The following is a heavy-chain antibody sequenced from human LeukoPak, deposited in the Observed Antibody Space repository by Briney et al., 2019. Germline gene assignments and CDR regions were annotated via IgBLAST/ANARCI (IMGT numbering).Heavy chain of an antibody. J-gene: IGHJ4*02. V-gene: IGHV3-23*01. CDR2: ISGSGGST. D-gene: IGHD5-12*01. CDR1: GFTFSSYA. CDR3: AKDEGDSGYSGCDSRPSFDY. Sequence: GGSLRLSCAASGFTFSSYAMSWVRQAPGKGLEWVSAISGSGGSTYYADSVKGRFTISRDNAKNSLYLQMNSLRAEDTAVYYCAKDEGDSGYSGCDSRPSFDYWGQGTLVTVSS.